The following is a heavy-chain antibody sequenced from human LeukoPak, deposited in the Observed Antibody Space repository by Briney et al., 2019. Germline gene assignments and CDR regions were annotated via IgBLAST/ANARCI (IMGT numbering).Heavy chain of an antibody. Sequence: PGGSLRLSCAASGFTFSSYGMHWVRQAPGKGLEWVSAISGSGGSTYYADSVKGRFTISRDNSKNTLYLQMNSLRAEDTAVYYCAKDRPKDIVVVPAEVDDAFDIWGQGTMVTVSS. J-gene: IGHJ3*02. D-gene: IGHD2-2*01. CDR1: GFTFSSYG. CDR2: ISGSGGST. V-gene: IGHV3-23*01. CDR3: AKDRPKDIVVVPAEVDDAFDI.